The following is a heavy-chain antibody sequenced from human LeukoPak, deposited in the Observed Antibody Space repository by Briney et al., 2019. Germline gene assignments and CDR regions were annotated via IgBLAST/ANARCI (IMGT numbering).Heavy chain of an antibody. D-gene: IGHD3-22*01. CDR1: GFSVSSTY. V-gene: IGHV3-30-3*01. J-gene: IGHJ4*02. CDR2: ISYDGSNK. Sequence: GGSLRLSCEASGFSVSSTYMTWVRQPPGKGLEWVAVISYDGSNKYYADSVKGRFTISRDNSKNTLYLQMNSLRAEDTAVYYCARDPAMIVVVRQIPTSLFDYWGQGTLVTVSS. CDR3: ARDPAMIVVVRQIPTSLFDY.